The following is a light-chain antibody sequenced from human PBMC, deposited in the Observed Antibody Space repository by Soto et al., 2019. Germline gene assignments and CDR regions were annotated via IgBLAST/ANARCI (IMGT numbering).Light chain of an antibody. CDR3: SSYTSSSTLYV. V-gene: IGLV2-14*01. J-gene: IGLJ1*01. CDR2: DVS. Sequence: QSALTQPASVSGSPGQSITISCTGTSSDVGGYNYVSWYQQHPSKAPKLMIYDVSNRPSVVSNRFSGSKSGNTASLTISGLPAEDEADYDCSSYTSSSTLYVFGTGTKLTVL. CDR1: SSDVGGYNY.